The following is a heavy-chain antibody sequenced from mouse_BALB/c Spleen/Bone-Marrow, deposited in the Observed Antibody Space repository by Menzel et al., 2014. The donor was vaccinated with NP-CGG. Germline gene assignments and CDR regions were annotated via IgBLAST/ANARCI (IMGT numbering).Heavy chain of an antibody. V-gene: IGHV5-9-2*01. J-gene: IGHJ3*01. D-gene: IGHD2-4*01. Sequence: EVKLVESGGGLVKSGGSLKLSCAASGFTFSNYGMSWVRQAPEKRLEWVATISCGGSYTFYSDSVKGRFTISRDNAKNNLYLQLSSLRSEDTAVYYCARHAYYDQTEVSFIYWGQGTLVTVSA. CDR2: ISCGGSYT. CDR3: ARHAYYDQTEVSFIY. CDR1: GFTFSNYG.